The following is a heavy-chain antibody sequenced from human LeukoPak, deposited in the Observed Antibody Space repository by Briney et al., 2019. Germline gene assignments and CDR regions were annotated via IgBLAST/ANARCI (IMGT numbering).Heavy chain of an antibody. V-gene: IGHV4-59*08. CDR3: ARHMYSGRYYGTDF. D-gene: IGHD1-26*01. Sequence: PGGSLRLSCAASGFTFSSYWMSWVRQPPGKGLEWIGYIYDSGNTDYNPSLKSRVTISVDTSKNQFSLKLSSVTAADTAVYYCARHMYSGRYYGTDFWGQGTLVTVSS. J-gene: IGHJ4*02. CDR1: GFTFSSYW. CDR2: IYDSGNT.